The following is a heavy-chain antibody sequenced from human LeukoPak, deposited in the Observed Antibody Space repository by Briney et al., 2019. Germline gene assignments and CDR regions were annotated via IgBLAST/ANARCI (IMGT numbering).Heavy chain of an antibody. J-gene: IGHJ5*02. Sequence: PSETLSLTCAVYGGSFSGYYWSWIRQPSGKGLEWIGEINHSGSTNYNPSLKSRVTISVDTSKNQFSLKLSSVTAADTAVYYCARGYSDDSSGYYGSWGQGTLVTVSS. CDR3: ARGYSDDSSGYYGS. D-gene: IGHD3-22*01. CDR1: GGSFSGYY. V-gene: IGHV4-34*01. CDR2: INHSGST.